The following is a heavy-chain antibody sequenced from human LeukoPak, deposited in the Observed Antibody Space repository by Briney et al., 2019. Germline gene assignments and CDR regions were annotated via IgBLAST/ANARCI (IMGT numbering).Heavy chain of an antibody. CDR1: GGSFSGYY. Sequence: ASETLSLTCAVYGGSFSGYYWSWIRQPPGKGLEWIGEINHSGSTYYNPSLKSRVTISVDTSKNQFSLKLSSVTAADTAVYYCARSRIQLWNSPFDYWGQGTLVTVSS. D-gene: IGHD5-18*01. CDR3: ARSRIQLWNSPFDY. V-gene: IGHV4-34*09. CDR2: INHSGST. J-gene: IGHJ4*02.